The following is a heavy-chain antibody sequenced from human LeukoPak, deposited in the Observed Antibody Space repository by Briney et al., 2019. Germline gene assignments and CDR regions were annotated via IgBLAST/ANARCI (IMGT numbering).Heavy chain of an antibody. D-gene: IGHD4-17*01. CDR3: ARWNLWTVTRAFDI. CDR1: GFTFGKYW. CDR2: IKQDGSEK. Sequence: GGSLRLSCVASGFTFGKYWMSWVRQAPGKGLEWVANIKQDGSEKYYVDSVKGRFTISRDNAKNSLYLQMNSLRAEDTAVYYCARWNLWTVTRAFDIWGQGTMVTVSS. V-gene: IGHV3-7*03. J-gene: IGHJ3*02.